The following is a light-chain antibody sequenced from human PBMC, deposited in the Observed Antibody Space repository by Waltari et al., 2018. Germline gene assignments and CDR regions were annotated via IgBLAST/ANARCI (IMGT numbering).Light chain of an antibody. V-gene: IGKV2-30*02. Sequence: DVEMTQSPPSLTVTLGQTASISCRSSQGLIHSDGNTYLNWFQQRPGQSPRRLIYKVFNLESGVPDRFSGSGSGTEFTLKISRVEAEDVGFYYCMQSTQWPRTFGEGTKVQIK. CDR1: QGLIHSDGNTY. CDR2: KVF. J-gene: IGKJ1*01. CDR3: MQSTQWPRT.